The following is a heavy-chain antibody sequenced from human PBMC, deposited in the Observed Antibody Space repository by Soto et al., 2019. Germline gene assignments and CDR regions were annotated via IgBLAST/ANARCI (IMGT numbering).Heavy chain of an antibody. CDR2: IYYSGST. D-gene: IGHD6-13*01. J-gene: IGHJ4*02. V-gene: IGHV4-59*01. CDR3: ARAGTSSWYGYFDY. Sequence: PSETLSLTCTVSGGSINNYYWSWIRQPPGRGLEWIGYIYYSGSTNYNPSLKHRLALSVHTSKNQFSLNLSSVTTADTAVYYCARAGTSSWYGYFDYWGQGAQVTVSS. CDR1: GGSINNYY.